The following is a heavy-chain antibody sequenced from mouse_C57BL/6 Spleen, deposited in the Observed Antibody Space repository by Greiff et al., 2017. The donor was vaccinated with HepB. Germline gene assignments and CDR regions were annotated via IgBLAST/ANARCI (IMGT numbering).Heavy chain of an antibody. CDR1: GYSITSGYY. CDR3: ARDYYGPYFSY. V-gene: IGHV3-6*01. D-gene: IGHD1-1*01. J-gene: IGHJ2*01. Sequence: VQLQQSGPGLVKPSQSLSLTCSVTGYSITSGYYWNWIRQFPGNKLEWMGYISYDGSNNYNPSLKNRISITRDTSKNQFFLKLNSVTTEDTATYYCARDYYGPYFSYWGQGTTLTVSS. CDR2: ISYDGSN.